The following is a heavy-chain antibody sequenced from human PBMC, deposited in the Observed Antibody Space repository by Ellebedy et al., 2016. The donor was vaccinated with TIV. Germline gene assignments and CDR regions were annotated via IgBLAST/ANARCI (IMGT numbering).Heavy chain of an antibody. D-gene: IGHD3-22*01. J-gene: IGHJ3*02. CDR2: IIPIFGTA. CDR3: ARPSDVIERYDAFDI. CDR1: GDTFSSDA. V-gene: IGHV1-69*13. Sequence: SVKVSCXASGDTFSSDAINWVRQAPGQGLEYMGRIIPIFGTANYAQSFQDRVTITADESTNTAYLELTSLRSEDTAVYYCARPSDVIERYDAFDIWGHGTMVTVSS.